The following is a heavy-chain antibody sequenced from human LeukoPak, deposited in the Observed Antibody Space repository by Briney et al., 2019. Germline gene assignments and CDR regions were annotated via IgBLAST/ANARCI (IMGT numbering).Heavy chain of an antibody. CDR2: IYYSGST. D-gene: IGHD5-18*01. Sequence: KPSETLSLTCTVSGGSISSGGYYWSWIRQHPGKGLEWIGYIYYSGSTYYNPSLKSRVTISVDTSKNQFSLKLSSVTAADTAVYYCARVRLQRAEYYFDYWGQGTLVTVSS. V-gene: IGHV4-31*03. J-gene: IGHJ4*02. CDR3: ARVRLQRAEYYFDY. CDR1: GGSISSGGYY.